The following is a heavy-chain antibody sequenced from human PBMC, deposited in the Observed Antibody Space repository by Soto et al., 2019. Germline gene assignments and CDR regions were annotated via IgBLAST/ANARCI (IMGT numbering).Heavy chain of an antibody. D-gene: IGHD2-15*01. CDR2: ISAYNGNT. J-gene: IGHJ6*02. V-gene: IGHV1-18*04. CDR1: GYTFTSYG. CDR3: ARLAEAYYYYYYGMDV. Sequence: ASVKVSCKASGYTFTSYGISWVRQAPGQGLEWMGWISAYNGNTNYAQKLQGRVTMTTDTSTSTAYMELRSLRSDDTAVYYCARLAEAYYYYYYGMDVWGQGTTVTFSS.